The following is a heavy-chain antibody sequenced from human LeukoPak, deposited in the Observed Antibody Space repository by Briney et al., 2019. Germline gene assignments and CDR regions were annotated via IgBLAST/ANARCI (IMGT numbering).Heavy chain of an antibody. Sequence: GVSLRLSCAASGFTFSDYFMDWVRQAPGKGLEWVSAISGSGGSTYYADSVKGRFTISRDNSKNTLYLQMNSLRAEDTAVYYCAKGVGGIYGWFDSWGQGTLVTVSS. V-gene: IGHV3-23*01. D-gene: IGHD3-16*01. CDR3: AKGVGGIYGWFDS. CDR2: ISGSGGST. CDR1: GFTFSDYF. J-gene: IGHJ5*01.